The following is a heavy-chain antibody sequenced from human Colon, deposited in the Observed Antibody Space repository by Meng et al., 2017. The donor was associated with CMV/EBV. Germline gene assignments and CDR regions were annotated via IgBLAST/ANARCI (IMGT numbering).Heavy chain of an antibody. J-gene: IGHJ3*02. CDR1: GFTFSSYG. CDR2: IWYDGSNK. Sequence: GGSLRLSCAASGFTFSSYGMHWVRQAPGKGLEWVAVIWYDGSNKYYADSVKGRFTISRDNSKNTLYLQMNSLRAEDTAVYYCAKELAWDSSGYPNDAFDIWGQGTMVTVSS. CDR3: AKELAWDSSGYPNDAFDI. V-gene: IGHV3-33*06. D-gene: IGHD3-22*01.